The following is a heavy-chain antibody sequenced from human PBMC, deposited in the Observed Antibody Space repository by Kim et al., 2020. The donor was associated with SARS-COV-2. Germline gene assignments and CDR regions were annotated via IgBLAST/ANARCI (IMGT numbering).Heavy chain of an antibody. V-gene: IGHV3-49*03. CDR1: GFSFGDYP. Sequence: GGSLRLSCATSGFSFGDYPMSWFRQAPGKGLEWVSYVRLVVYGATTEYAASVKGRFIVSRDDGKSIAYLQMNSLKVEDTAVYYCSRALRINGDAFDMWGQGTVVTVSS. J-gene: IGHJ3*02. CDR3: SRALRINGDAFDM. CDR2: VRLVVYGATT. D-gene: IGHD2-8*01.